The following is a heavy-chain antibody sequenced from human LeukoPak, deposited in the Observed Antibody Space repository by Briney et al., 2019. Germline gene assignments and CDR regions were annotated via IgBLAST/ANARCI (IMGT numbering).Heavy chain of an antibody. CDR2: IYHSGST. CDR3: ARVIAAAGTPFDY. V-gene: IGHV4-38-2*02. CDR1: GYSISSGYY. Sequence: SETLSLTCTVSGYSISSGYYWGWIRQPPGKGLEWIGSIYHSGSTYYNPSLKSRVTISVDTSKNQFSLKLSSVTAADTAVYYCARVIAAAGTPFDYWGQGTLVTVSS. D-gene: IGHD6-13*01. J-gene: IGHJ4*02.